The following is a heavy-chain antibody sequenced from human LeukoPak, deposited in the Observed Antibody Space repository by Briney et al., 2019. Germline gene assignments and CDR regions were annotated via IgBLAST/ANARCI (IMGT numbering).Heavy chain of an antibody. CDR3: AGGVAAVSDV. CDR2: INHSGST. J-gene: IGHJ6*04. V-gene: IGHV4-34*01. CDR1: GGSFSGYY. D-gene: IGHD6-13*01. Sequence: KSSETQSLTCAVYGGSFSGYYWSWIRQPPGKGLEWIGEINHSGSTNYNPSLKSRVTISVDTSKNQFSLKLSSVTAADTAVYYCAGGVAAVSDVWGKGTTVTVSS.